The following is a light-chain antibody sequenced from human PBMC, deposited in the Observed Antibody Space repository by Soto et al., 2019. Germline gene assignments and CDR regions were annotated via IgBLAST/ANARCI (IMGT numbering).Light chain of an antibody. V-gene: IGKV1-5*03. Sequence: DIQMTQSPSTLSASVGDRVTITCRASQSISSWLAWYQQKPGQAPKLLIYKASTLQSRVPSRFSGSGSGTEFTLAISSLQPDDSATYYCQQYNDNWTFGQGTKVEIK. CDR2: KAS. CDR1: QSISSW. J-gene: IGKJ1*01. CDR3: QQYNDNWT.